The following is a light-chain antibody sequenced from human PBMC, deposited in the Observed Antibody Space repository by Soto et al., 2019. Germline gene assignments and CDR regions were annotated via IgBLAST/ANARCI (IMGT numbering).Light chain of an antibody. CDR2: FAF. CDR3: QQADSLPRT. Sequence: DIQMTQSPSSVSASVGDRVTITCRASQDINSRLAWYQQKPGKAPKLLIYFAFNLESRVPSRFIGSGSGTDFTLTITSLQPEDFATYYCQQADSLPRTFGGGTKVEIQ. J-gene: IGKJ4*01. V-gene: IGKV1-12*01. CDR1: QDINSR.